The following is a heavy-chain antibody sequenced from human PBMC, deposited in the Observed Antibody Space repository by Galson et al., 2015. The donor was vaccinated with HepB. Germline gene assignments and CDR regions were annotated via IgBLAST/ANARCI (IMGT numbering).Heavy chain of an antibody. CDR3: ARERGYSFGYGDY. CDR1: GFTFSNYN. CDR2: ISSSSTNI. D-gene: IGHD5-18*01. Sequence: SLRLSCAASGFTFSNYNMNWVRQAPGEGLEWISSISSSSTNIYYADSVKGRFTISRDNAKNSLSLQMNSLRAEDTAVYYCARERGYSFGYGDYWGQGTLVTVSS. V-gene: IGHV3-21*01. J-gene: IGHJ4*02.